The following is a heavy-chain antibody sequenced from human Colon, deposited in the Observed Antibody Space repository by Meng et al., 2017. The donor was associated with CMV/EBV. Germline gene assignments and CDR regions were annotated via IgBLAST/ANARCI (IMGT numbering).Heavy chain of an antibody. V-gene: IGHV3-48*04. CDR3: ARGYCDPLNCYAGGGY. CDR1: GFSFSTHG. J-gene: IGHJ4*02. CDR2: INSNAATK. D-gene: IGHD2-2*01. Sequence: GESLKISCAASGFSFSTHGINWFRQAPGKGLEWISYINSNAATKDYADSVRGRFTISRDNRLNSVYLQMSNLRAADTAVYYCARGYCDPLNCYAGGGYWGQGALVTVSS.